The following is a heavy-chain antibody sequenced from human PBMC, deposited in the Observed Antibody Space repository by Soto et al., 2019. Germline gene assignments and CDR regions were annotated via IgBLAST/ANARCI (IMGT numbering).Heavy chain of an antibody. D-gene: IGHD4-17*01. V-gene: IGHV3-11*01. CDR3: ARDLSPSTTVVTPYFDI. Sequence: GGSLRLSCAASGFTFSDYYMSWIRQAPGKGLEWVSYISSSGSTIYYADSVKGRFTISRDNAKNSLYLQMNSLRAEDTAVYYCARDLSPSTTVVTPYFDIWGQGTMVTVSS. CDR2: ISSSGSTI. CDR1: GFTFSDYY. J-gene: IGHJ3*02.